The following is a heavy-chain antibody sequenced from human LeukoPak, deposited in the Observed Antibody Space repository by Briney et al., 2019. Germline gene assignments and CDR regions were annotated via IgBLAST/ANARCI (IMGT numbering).Heavy chain of an antibody. CDR1: GFTVSSNY. CDR3: ARSRRRSIYYYYYGMDV. J-gene: IGHJ6*02. V-gene: IGHV3-53*05. D-gene: IGHD1-14*01. Sequence: PGGSLRLSCAASGFTVSSNYMSWVRQAPGKGLEWVSVIYSCGSTYYADSAKGRFTISRDNSKNTLYLQMNSLRSEDTAVYYCARSRRRSIYYYYYGMDVWGQGTTVTVSS. CDR2: IYSCGST.